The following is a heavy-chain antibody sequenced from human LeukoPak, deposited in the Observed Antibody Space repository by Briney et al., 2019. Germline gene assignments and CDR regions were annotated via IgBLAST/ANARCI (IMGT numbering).Heavy chain of an antibody. J-gene: IGHJ5*02. D-gene: IGHD2-2*01. CDR2: IYYSGST. V-gene: IGHV4-39*07. CDR3: ARDSVVVVPSLGLDP. Sequence: PSETLSLTCTVSGDSISNSAYFWGWIRQPPGKGLEWIGSIYYSGSTYDSPSLKSRLTMSVDPSKNQFFLNLSSVTAADTAVYYCARDSVVVVPSLGLDPWGQGTLVTVSS. CDR1: GDSISNSAYF.